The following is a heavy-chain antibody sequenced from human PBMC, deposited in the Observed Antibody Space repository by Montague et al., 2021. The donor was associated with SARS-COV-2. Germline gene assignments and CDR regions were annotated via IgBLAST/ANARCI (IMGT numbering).Heavy chain of an antibody. D-gene: IGHD3-10*01. CDR2: VDKSDNT. J-gene: IGHJ4*02. CDR1: GDSIRTNY. Sequence: SETLSLTCTVSGDSIRTNYWSWIRQPPGKGLEWIGYVDKSDNTDYNPSLKSRVTISLDTSKKQFSLKLNSVTSADTAVYYCTSGEGNYGWRYYIDYWGQGTLVTVSS. V-gene: IGHV4-59*01. CDR3: TSGEGNYGWRYYIDY.